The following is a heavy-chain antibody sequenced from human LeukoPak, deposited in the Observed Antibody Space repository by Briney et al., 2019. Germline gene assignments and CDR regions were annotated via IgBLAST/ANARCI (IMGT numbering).Heavy chain of an antibody. J-gene: IGHJ4*02. CDR1: GFNFSSYE. CDR2: ISSSATTI. V-gene: IGHV3-48*03. D-gene: IGHD1-26*01. CDR3: ARHVGAQDY. Sequence: PGGSLRLSCAASGFNFSSYEMNWVRQAPGKGLEWVSYISSSATTISYADSVKGRFTISRDNAKNSLYLQMNSLRAEDMAVYYCARHVGAQDYWGQGTLVTVSS.